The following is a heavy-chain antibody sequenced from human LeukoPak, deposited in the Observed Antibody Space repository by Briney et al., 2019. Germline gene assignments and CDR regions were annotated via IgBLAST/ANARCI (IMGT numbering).Heavy chain of an antibody. CDR3: ATAYYDFWSGYSNYYYYGMDV. D-gene: IGHD3-3*01. J-gene: IGHJ6*02. CDR2: LSSSSSSFI. Sequence: ASVKVSCKASGYTFTSFYMHWVRQAPGKGLEWVSSLSSSSSSFIYYADSVKGRFTISRDNSKNTLYLQMNSLRAEDTAVYYCATAYYDFWSGYSNYYYYGMDVWGQGTTVTVSS. CDR1: GYTFTSFY. V-gene: IGHV3-21*01.